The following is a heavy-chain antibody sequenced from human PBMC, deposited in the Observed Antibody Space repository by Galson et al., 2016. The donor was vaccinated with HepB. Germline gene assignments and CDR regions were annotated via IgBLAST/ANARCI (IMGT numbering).Heavy chain of an antibody. D-gene: IGHD2-2*03. Sequence: SLRLSCAASGLSFSNAWMSWVRQAPGKGLEWVGRIKTKSDGGTTQYAEPVEGRFTISRDDSENRLYLQMNNLEPGDTAVYYCTTDGLDISFDYWGQGTRVTVAS. CDR1: GLSFSNAW. J-gene: IGHJ4*02. V-gene: IGHV3-15*01. CDR3: TTDGLDISFDY. CDR2: IKTKSDGGTT.